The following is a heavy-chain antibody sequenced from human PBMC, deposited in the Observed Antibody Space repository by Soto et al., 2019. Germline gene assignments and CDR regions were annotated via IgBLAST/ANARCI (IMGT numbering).Heavy chain of an antibody. Sequence: QVQLVQSGAEVKKPGASVKVSCKASGYTFTCYYMHWVRQAPGQGLEWMGIINPSGGSTSYAQKFQGRVTMTRDTPTSTVYMELSSLRSEDTAVYYCARGDPGYYYGMDVWGQGTTVTVSS. J-gene: IGHJ6*02. D-gene: IGHD2-21*01. CDR3: ARGDPGYYYGMDV. V-gene: IGHV1-46*01. CDR1: GYTFTCYY. CDR2: INPSGGST.